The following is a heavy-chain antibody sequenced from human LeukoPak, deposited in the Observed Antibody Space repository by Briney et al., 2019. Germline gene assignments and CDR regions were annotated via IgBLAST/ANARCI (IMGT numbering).Heavy chain of an antibody. CDR2: INPDSGGT. CDR3: ARDRVAVAGPDY. CDR1: GYIFTGYY. Sequence: ASVKVSFKASGYIFTGYYMHSVRQAPGQGLEWMGWINPDSGGTKYAQKFQGRVTMTRDTSIRTAYMELSRLRSDDTAVYYCARDRVAVAGPDYWGQGTLVTVSS. J-gene: IGHJ4*02. D-gene: IGHD6-19*01. V-gene: IGHV1-2*02.